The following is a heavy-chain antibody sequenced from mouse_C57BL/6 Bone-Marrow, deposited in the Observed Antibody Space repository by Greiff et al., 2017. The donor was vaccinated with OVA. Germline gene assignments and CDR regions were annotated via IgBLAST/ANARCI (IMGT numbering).Heavy chain of an antibody. J-gene: IGHJ1*03. D-gene: IGHD1-1*01. V-gene: IGHV1-47*01. CDR2: FHPYNDDT. CDR1: GYTFTTYP. CDR3: ARSTAVVADWYFDV. Sequence: QVQLKESGAELVKPGASVKMSCKASGYTFTTYPIEWMKQNHGKSLEWIGNFHPYNDDTKYNEKFKGKATLTVEKSSSTVYLELSRLTSDDSAVYYCARSTAVVADWYFDVWGTGTTVTVSS.